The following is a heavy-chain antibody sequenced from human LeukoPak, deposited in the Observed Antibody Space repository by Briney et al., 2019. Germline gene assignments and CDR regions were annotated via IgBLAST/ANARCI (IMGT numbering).Heavy chain of an antibody. CDR3: ARWYSSGWAFDY. V-gene: IGHV4-59*08. CDR1: GVTISSYD. D-gene: IGHD6-19*01. Sequence: SETLSLTCTVSGVTISSYDWNWILQPPGKRLEWIGYVHYSGSTKYNPSLKSRVTISVDTSKNQFSLKLSSVTAADTAVYYCARWYSSGWAFDYWGQGTLVTVSS. J-gene: IGHJ4*02. CDR2: VHYSGST.